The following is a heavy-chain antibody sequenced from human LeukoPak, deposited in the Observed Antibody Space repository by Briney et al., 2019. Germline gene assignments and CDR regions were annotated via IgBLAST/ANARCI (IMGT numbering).Heavy chain of an antibody. CDR1: GFTFSSYA. CDR3: ARAGEGSYHYLNY. J-gene: IGHJ4*02. V-gene: IGHV3-30-3*01. Sequence: GGSLRLSCAASGFTFSSYAMHWVRQAPGKGLEWVAVISYDGSNKYYADSVKGRFTISRENSKNTLYLQMNSQRGEDTAVYYCARAGEGSYHYLNYGGRGPLVTVSS. D-gene: IGHD1-26*01. CDR2: ISYDGSNK.